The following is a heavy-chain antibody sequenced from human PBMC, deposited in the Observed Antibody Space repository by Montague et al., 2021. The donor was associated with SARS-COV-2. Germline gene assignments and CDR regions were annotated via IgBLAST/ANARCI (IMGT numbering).Heavy chain of an antibody. J-gene: IGHJ4*02. CDR3: ARGGSGYDSPLEY. CDR2: ISGSTYT. CDR1: GFTFSDYY. V-gene: IGHV3-11*06. Sequence: SLRLSCAASGFTFSDYYMFWIRQSPGKGLEYISYISGSTYTNYADPVKGRFTISRDSTKDSLFLQMNSLRAEDTAVYYCARGGSGYDSPLEYWGQGALVTVSS. D-gene: IGHD6-25*01.